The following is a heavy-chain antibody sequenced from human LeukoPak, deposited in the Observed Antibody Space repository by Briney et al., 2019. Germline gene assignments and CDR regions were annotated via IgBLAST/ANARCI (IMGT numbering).Heavy chain of an antibody. CDR3: AKVSSSSRGDWYFDL. Sequence: PGGSLRLSCAAPGFTFSSYGMHWDRQAPGKGLEWVAVIWYDGSNKYYADSVKGRFTISRDNSKHTLYLQMNSLRAEDTAVYYCAKVSSSSRGDWYFDLWGRGTLVTVSS. CDR2: IWYDGSNK. CDR1: GFTFSSYG. V-gene: IGHV3-33*06. D-gene: IGHD6-6*01. J-gene: IGHJ2*01.